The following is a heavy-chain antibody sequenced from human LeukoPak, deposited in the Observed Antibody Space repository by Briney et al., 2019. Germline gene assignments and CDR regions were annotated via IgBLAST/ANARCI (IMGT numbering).Heavy chain of an antibody. J-gene: IGHJ4*02. CDR2: IYYSGST. CDR3: ARAPYDFWSGYHFDY. D-gene: IGHD3-3*01. Sequence: PSETLSLTCTVSGGSISSGSYYWSWIRQPPGKGLEWIGYIYYSGSTNYNPSLKSRVTISVDTSKNQFSLKLSSVTAADTAVYYCARAPYDFWSGYHFDYWGQGTLVTVSS. V-gene: IGHV4-61*01. CDR1: GGSISSGSYY.